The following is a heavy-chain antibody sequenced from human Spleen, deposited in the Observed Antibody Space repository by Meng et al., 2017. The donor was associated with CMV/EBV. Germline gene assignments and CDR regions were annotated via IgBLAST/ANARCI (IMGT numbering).Heavy chain of an antibody. V-gene: IGHV3-23*01. J-gene: IGHJ5*01. CDR3: AKFGLTMVRGADDDWFDS. Sequence: GESLKISCAASGFTFSTYAMSWVRQAPGKGLEWVSAISGSGGSTYYADSVKGRFTISRDNSKNTLYLQLNSLRAEDTAVYYCAKFGLTMVRGADDDWFDSWGQGTLVTVSS. D-gene: IGHD3-10*01. CDR1: GFTFSTYA. CDR2: ISGSGGST.